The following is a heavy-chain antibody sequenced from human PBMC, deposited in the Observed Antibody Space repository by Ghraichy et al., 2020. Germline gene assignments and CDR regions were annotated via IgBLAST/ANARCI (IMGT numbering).Heavy chain of an antibody. J-gene: IGHJ4*02. D-gene: IGHD2-15*01. V-gene: IGHV1-46*01. CDR2: INPSGGST. CDR1: GYTFTSYY. Sequence: ASVKVSCKASGYTFTSYYMHWVRQAPGQGLEWMGIINPSGGSTSYAQKFQVRVTMTRDTSTSTVYMELSSLRSEDTAVYYCARDLVGADKLDYWGQGTLVTISS. CDR3: ARDLVGADKLDY.